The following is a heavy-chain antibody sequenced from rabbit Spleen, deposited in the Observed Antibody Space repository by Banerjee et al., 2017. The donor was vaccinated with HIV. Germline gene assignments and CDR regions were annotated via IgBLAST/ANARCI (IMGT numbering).Heavy chain of an antibody. D-gene: IGHD8-1*01. V-gene: IGHV1S40*01. CDR3: ARDSGSSFSSYGMDL. CDR1: GFSFSSGYY. CDR2: IAAGSSGST. Sequence: EESGGDLVKPGTSLTLTCKASGFSFSSGYYMCWVRQAPGKGLEWIACIAAGSSGSTYYASWAKGRFTITKTSSTTLTLQMTSLTAADTATYFCARDSGSSFSSYGMDLWGPGTLVTVS. J-gene: IGHJ6*01.